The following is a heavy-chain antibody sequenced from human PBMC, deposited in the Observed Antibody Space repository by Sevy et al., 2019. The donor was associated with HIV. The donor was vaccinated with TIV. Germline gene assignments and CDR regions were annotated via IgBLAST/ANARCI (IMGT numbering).Heavy chain of an antibody. V-gene: IGHV3-30*04. CDR1: GFIFSNYV. CDR2: ISYDGSNK. J-gene: IGHJ4*02. CDR3: ARDPTFSSDTRGYYPFDS. D-gene: IGHD3-22*01. Sequence: GGSLRLSCAASGFIFSNYVIHWVRRAPGKGLEWVAVISYDGSNKHYAASVKGRFTISRDNSRNTLFLQMKSLRLDDTAVYYCARDPTFSSDTRGYYPFDSWGQGTLVTVSS.